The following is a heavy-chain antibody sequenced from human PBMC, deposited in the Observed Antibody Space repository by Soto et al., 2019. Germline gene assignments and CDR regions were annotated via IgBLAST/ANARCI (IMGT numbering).Heavy chain of an antibody. CDR3: ARAAPLYGDYDLGDFDS. V-gene: IGHV6-1*01. CDR2: TYYRSKWYN. CDR1: GDSVSSNSAA. Sequence: PSQTLSLTCAISGDSVSSNSAAWNWIRQSPSRGLEWLGRTYYRSKWYNDYAVSVKSRITINPDTSKNQFSLQLNSVTPEDTAVYFCARAAPLYGDYDLGDFDSRGQGTLVTVSS. D-gene: IGHD3-16*01. J-gene: IGHJ4*02.